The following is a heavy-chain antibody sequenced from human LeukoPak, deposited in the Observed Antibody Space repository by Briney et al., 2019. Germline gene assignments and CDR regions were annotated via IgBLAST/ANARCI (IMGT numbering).Heavy chain of an antibody. V-gene: IGHV3-73*01. CDR3: TALGVAAY. Sequence: GGSLKLSCAASGFTFSGSALHWVRQASGKGLEWVGRIRSRTNSYATVYAASVKGRFTISRDDSKNMAYLQMNSLKTEDTAVYYCTALGVAAYWGRGTLVTVSS. D-gene: IGHD6-19*01. CDR1: GFTFSGSA. J-gene: IGHJ4*02. CDR2: IRSRTNSYAT.